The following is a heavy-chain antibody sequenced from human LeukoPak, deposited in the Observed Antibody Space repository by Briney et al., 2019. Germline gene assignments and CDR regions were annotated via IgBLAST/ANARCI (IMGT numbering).Heavy chain of an antibody. Sequence: PSETLSLTCAVYGGSFSGYYWSWIRQPPGKGLEWIGEINHSGSTNYNPSLKSRVTISVDTSKSQFSLKLSSVTAADTAVYYCARGLVVVVAAIDAFDIWGQGTMVTVSS. CDR3: ARGLVVVVAAIDAFDI. V-gene: IGHV4-34*01. CDR2: INHSGST. D-gene: IGHD2-15*01. J-gene: IGHJ3*02. CDR1: GGSFSGYY.